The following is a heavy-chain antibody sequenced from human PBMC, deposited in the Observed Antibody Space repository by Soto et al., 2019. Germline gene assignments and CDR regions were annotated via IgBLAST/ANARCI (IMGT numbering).Heavy chain of an antibody. CDR3: ARRGTLSGRDAFDV. CDR1: GYYSSSYW. CDR2: VYVSDSET. Sequence: PGESLKISCRGSGYYSSSYWIAWVRQMSGKGLEWVGSVYVSDSETKYSPSFQGQVTISADKYTNTAYLYWSSLKASDIAMYYCARRGTLSGRDAFDVWGEGTMVTVSS. V-gene: IGHV5-51*01. D-gene: IGHD5-12*01. J-gene: IGHJ3*01.